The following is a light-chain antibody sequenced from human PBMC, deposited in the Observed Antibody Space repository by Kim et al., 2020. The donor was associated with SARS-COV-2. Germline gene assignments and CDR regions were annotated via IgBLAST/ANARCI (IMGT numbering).Light chain of an antibody. CDR1: QTVSSN. V-gene: IGKV3-15*01. CDR2: GAS. CDR3: QQYHNWHRN. J-gene: IGKJ3*01. Sequence: EIVLTQSPATLSVSPGERATLSCRASQTVSSNLAWYRQKPGQPPSLLIYGASTRATGIPARFSGSGSGTEFILTISSLQSEDFAVYYCQQYHNWHRNFGPGPKVDIK.